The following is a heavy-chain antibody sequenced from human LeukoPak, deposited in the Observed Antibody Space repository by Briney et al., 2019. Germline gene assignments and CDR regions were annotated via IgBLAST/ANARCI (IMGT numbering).Heavy chain of an antibody. V-gene: IGHV4-61*02. J-gene: IGHJ3*02. Sequence: PSETLSLTCTVSGGSISSGSYYWSWIRQPAGKGLEWIGRIYTSGSTNYNPSFRSRVTISVDTSKNQFSLRLSSVTATDTAVYYCARDPSLLRAFDIWGQGTMVTVSS. CDR3: ARDPSLLRAFDI. D-gene: IGHD3-3*01. CDR1: GGSISSGSYY. CDR2: IYTSGST.